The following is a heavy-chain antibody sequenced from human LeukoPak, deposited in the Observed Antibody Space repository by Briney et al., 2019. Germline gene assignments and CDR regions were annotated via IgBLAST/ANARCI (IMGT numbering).Heavy chain of an antibody. J-gene: IGHJ4*02. V-gene: IGHV4-59*01. D-gene: IGHD6-19*01. Sequence: PSETLSLTCTVSGDSISSYYWSWIRQPPGKGLEWIGYIYYSGSTNYNPSLKSRVTISVDTSKNQFSLKLSSVTAADTAVYYCARRGRSDSSGWYFGYWGQGTLVTVSS. CDR2: IYYSGST. CDR1: GDSISSYY. CDR3: ARRGRSDSSGWYFGY.